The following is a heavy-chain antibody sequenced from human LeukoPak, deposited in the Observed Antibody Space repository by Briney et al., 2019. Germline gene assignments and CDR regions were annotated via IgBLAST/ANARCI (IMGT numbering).Heavy chain of an antibody. V-gene: IGHV3-48*03. CDR1: GFTFSSYE. Sequence: GGSLRLSCAASGFTFSSYEMNWVRQAPGKGLEWVSYISSSGSIIYYADSVKGRFTISRDNAKNSLYLQMNSMRAQDTAVYYCARGAYYYDSTGYHDYWGQGTLVTVSS. CDR2: ISSSGSII. J-gene: IGHJ4*02. CDR3: ARGAYYYDSTGYHDY. D-gene: IGHD3-22*01.